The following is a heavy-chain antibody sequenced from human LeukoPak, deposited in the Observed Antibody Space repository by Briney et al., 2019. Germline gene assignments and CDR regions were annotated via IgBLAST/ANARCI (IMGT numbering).Heavy chain of an antibody. V-gene: IGHV4-30-4*01. D-gene: IGHD6-19*01. CDR3: ARHRGGYSSGWYGPNYFDF. Sequence: SETLSLTCTVSGGSISSGDYYWSWIRQPPGKGLEWIGYIYYSGRTYYNPSLKSRVSMSVDTSQNQSSLKLRSVTATDTAVYFCARHRGGYSSGWYGPNYFDFWGQGTLVPVSS. CDR1: GGSISSGDYY. J-gene: IGHJ4*02. CDR2: IYYSGRT.